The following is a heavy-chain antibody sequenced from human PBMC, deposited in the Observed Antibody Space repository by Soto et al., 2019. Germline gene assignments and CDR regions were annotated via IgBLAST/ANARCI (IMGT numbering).Heavy chain of an antibody. Sequence: QVQLVESGGGVVQPGRSLRLSCAASGFTFSSNAMHWVRQAPGKGLEWVAVISYDGSNKYYADSVKGRFTTSRDNSKNTLYLQMNSLRAEDTAVYSCAREARGEVYFDYWGQGTLVTVSS. CDR1: GFTFSSNA. D-gene: IGHD2-21*01. CDR2: ISYDGSNK. V-gene: IGHV3-30-3*01. CDR3: AREARGEVYFDY. J-gene: IGHJ4*02.